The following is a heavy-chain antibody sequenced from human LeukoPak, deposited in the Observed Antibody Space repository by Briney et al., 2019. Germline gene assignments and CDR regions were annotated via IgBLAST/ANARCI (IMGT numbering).Heavy chain of an antibody. J-gene: IGHJ5*02. CDR1: GGSISSSSYY. Sequence: PSETLSLTCSVSGGSISSSSYYWGWIRQPPGKGLEWIGSIYYTGNTYYNPSLKSRVTISVDTSKNQFSLKLSSETAADTAVYYCAREVGTTVVTPGWFDPWGQGTLVTVSS. D-gene: IGHD4-23*01. CDR3: AREVGTTVVTPGWFDP. V-gene: IGHV4-39*07. CDR2: IYYTGNT.